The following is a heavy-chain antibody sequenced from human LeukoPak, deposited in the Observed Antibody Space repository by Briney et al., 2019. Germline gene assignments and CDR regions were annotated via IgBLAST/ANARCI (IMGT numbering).Heavy chain of an antibody. J-gene: IGHJ4*02. V-gene: IGHV3-48*01. CDR3: AMGARTYYDSSGYYDY. Sequence: AGGSLRLSCAASGFTFSSYNMNWVRQAPGKGLEWVSYISSSTSTIFYADSVKGRFTISRDNAKNSLYLQMNSLRAEDTAVYYCAMGARTYYDSSGYYDYWGQGTLVTVPS. D-gene: IGHD3-22*01. CDR2: ISSSTSTI. CDR1: GFTFSSYN.